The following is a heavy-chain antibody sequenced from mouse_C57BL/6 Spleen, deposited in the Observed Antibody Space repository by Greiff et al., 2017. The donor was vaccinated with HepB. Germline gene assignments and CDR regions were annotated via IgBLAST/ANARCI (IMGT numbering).Heavy chain of an antibody. Sequence: VQLVESGAELVRPGTSVKMSCKASGYTFTNYWIGWAKQRPGHGLEWIGDIYPGGGYTNYNEKFKGKATLTADKSSSTAYMQFSSLTSEDSAIYYCARSATTAGRFDYWGQGTTLTVSS. CDR1: GYTFTNYW. V-gene: IGHV1-63*01. D-gene: IGHD1-2*01. J-gene: IGHJ2*01. CDR2: IYPGGGYT. CDR3: ARSATTAGRFDY.